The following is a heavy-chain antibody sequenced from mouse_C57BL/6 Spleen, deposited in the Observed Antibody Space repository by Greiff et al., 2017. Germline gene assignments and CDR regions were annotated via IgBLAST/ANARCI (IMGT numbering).Heavy chain of an antibody. D-gene: IGHD1-2*01. V-gene: IGHV5-9*01. Sequence: EVKLQESGGGLVKPGGSLKLSCAASGFTFSSYTMSWVRQTPEKRLEWVATISGGGGNTYYPDSVKGRFTISRDNAKNTLYLQMSSLRSEDTALYYCARQGHYLYFDYWGQGTTLTVSS. CDR1: GFTFSSYT. J-gene: IGHJ2*01. CDR3: ARQGHYLYFDY. CDR2: ISGGGGNT.